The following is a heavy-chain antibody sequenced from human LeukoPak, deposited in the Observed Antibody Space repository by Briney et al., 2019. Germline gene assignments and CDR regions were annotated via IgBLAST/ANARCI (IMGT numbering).Heavy chain of an antibody. J-gene: IGHJ6*02. D-gene: IGHD2-15*01. Sequence: PSETLSLTCAVYGGSFSGYYWSWIRQPPGKGLEWIGEINHSGSTNYNPCLKSRVTISVDTSKNQFSLKLSSVTAADTAVYYCARGAYCSGGSCYFSYYYYYYGMDVWGQGTTVTVSS. CDR2: INHSGST. CDR3: ARGAYCSGGSCYFSYYYYYYGMDV. V-gene: IGHV4-34*01. CDR1: GGSFSGYY.